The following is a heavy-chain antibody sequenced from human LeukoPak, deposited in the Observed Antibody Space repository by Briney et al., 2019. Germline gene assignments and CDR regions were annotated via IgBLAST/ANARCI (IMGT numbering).Heavy chain of an antibody. D-gene: IGHD5-12*01. V-gene: IGHV3-23*01. CDR3: ARSQGIVATIMDY. CDR2: ISGSGGST. CDR1: GFTFSNYA. Sequence: GGSLRLSCAVSGFTFSNYAMSWVRQAPGKGLEWVSVISGSGGSTYYADSVKGRFTISRDNSKDTLYLQMNSLRAEDAAVYYCARSQGIVATIMDYWGQGTLVTVSS. J-gene: IGHJ4*02.